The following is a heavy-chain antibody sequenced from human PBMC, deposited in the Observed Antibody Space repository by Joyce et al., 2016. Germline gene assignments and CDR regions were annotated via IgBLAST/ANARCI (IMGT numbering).Heavy chain of an antibody. D-gene: IGHD3-10*01. CDR1: GFNFTSYG. CDR2: VCYDGNNK. J-gene: IGHJ6*02. V-gene: IGHV3-33*01. CDR3: ARASGPPYYGSGTPPAPLYYYGMDV. Sequence: QVQVMESGGGVVQPGRSLRLSCAASGFNFTSYGLYWVRQAQGKGWGWVAVVCYDGNNKYYADSVTGRFTISRDISKNMVYLQMKSLRAEDTALYYCARASGPPYYGSGTPPAPLYYYGMDVWGQGTPVTVSS.